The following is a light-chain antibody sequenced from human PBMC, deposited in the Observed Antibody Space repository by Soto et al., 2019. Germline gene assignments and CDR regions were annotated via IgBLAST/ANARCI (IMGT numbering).Light chain of an antibody. CDR1: QSVSSN. CDR2: GAS. Sequence: EIVMTQSPATLSVSPGERATLSCRASQSVSSNLAWYQQKPGQAHRLLIYGASSRATGIPDRFSGSGSGTDFTLTISRLEPEDFAVYYCQQYGSSPVTVGQGTKVDIK. CDR3: QQYGSSPVT. J-gene: IGKJ1*01. V-gene: IGKV3-20*01.